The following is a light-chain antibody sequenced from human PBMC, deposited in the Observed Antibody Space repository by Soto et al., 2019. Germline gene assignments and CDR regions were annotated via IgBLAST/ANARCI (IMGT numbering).Light chain of an antibody. V-gene: IGKV3-11*01. CDR3: QQHSNWPPIT. CDR1: QSVSNNY. CDR2: DAS. Sequence: IVLTQSPGTLSLSPGERATLSGRASQSVSNNYLAWYQQKPGQAPRLLIYDASDRATGIPGRFSGSGSGTDFTLTISSLEPEDFAVYYCQQHSNWPPITFGQGTRLEIK. J-gene: IGKJ5*01.